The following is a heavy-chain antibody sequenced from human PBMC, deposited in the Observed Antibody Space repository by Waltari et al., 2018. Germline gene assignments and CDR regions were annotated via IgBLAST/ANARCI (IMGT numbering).Heavy chain of an antibody. CDR2: MSAIGISP. J-gene: IGHJ4*02. CDR1: GFTFSSYS. V-gene: IGHV3-23*04. D-gene: IGHD6-13*01. Sequence: EVQLVESGGGLVQPGGSLRLSCAASGFTFSSYSMSWVRQAPGPGLGWGSTMSAIGISPFYADSVKGRFTSSRDNSKSTLSLHMDNLRAEDTAVYYCARGAKQQGNFDYWGQGTLVTVSS. CDR3: ARGAKQQGNFDY.